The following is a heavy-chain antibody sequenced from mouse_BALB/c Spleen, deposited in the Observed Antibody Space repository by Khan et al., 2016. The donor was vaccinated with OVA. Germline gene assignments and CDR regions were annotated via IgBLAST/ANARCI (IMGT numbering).Heavy chain of an antibody. J-gene: IGHJ3*01. Sequence: MQLEESGGDLVKPGGSLRLSCAASGFTFSAYGMAWVRQAPDKRLEWVATINSDGGYTYYPDTVKGRFTISRNNAENTLSLQMSSLKSEDTAIYYCASHLTGSFAYWGQGTLVTVSA. D-gene: IGHD4-1*01. CDR2: INSDGGYT. CDR1: GFTFSAYG. CDR3: ASHLTGSFAY. V-gene: IGHV5-6*01.